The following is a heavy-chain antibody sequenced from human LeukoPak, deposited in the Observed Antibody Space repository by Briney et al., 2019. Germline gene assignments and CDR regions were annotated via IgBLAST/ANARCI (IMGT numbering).Heavy chain of an antibody. CDR1: GGSFSDYS. J-gene: IGHJ6*03. CDR3: ARVAYRYSINDWSRTGLGAYATKYYYYMDV. D-gene: IGHD3-9*01. V-gene: IGHV4-34*01. CDR2: INHNGGT. Sequence: PSETLSLTCAVSGGSFSDYSWTWIRQAPGEGLEWIGEINHNGGTNHNPSFVSRVIMSVDTSKNQFSLKVSSVTAADTAVYYCARVAYRYSINDWSRTGLGAYATKYYYYMDVWGKGTTVTVSS.